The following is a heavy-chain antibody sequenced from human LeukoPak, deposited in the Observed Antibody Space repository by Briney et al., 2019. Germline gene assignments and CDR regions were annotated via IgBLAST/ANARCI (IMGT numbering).Heavy chain of an antibody. CDR2: ILYSGST. Sequence: SETLSLTCTVSGGSISSSMYYWGWIRQPPGRGLEWIGNILYSGSTYYNPSLKSRVTISVDTSKNQFSLKLSSVTAADTAVYYCARSLDSYGSGDDYWGQGTLVTVSS. D-gene: IGHD5-18*01. V-gene: IGHV4-39*01. J-gene: IGHJ4*02. CDR1: GGSISSSMYY. CDR3: ARSLDSYGSGDDY.